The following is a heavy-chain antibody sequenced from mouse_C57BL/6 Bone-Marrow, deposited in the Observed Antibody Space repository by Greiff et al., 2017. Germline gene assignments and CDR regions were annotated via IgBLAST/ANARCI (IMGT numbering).Heavy chain of an antibody. Sequence: QVQLQQPGAELVKPGASVKVSCKASGYTFTSYWMHWVKQRPGQGLEWIGRIHPSDSDTNYNQKFKGKATLTVDKSSSTAYRQLSSLTSEDSAVYYCAITITTVVAADYWGQGTTLTVSS. CDR1: GYTFTSYW. CDR3: AITITTVVAADY. CDR2: IHPSDSDT. D-gene: IGHD1-1*01. J-gene: IGHJ2*01. V-gene: IGHV1-74*01.